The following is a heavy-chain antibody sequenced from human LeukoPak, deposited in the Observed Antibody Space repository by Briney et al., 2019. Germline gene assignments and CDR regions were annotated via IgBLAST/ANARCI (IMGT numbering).Heavy chain of an antibody. J-gene: IGHJ4*02. Sequence: AASVKVSCKASGYTFTVYYMHWVRQAPGQGREWMGWINPNSGGTNYAQKFQGRVTMTRDTSISTAYMELSRLRSDDTAVYYCARGIVGATTGDWGQGTLVTVSS. CDR1: GYTFTVYY. CDR2: INPNSGGT. CDR3: ARGIVGATTGD. V-gene: IGHV1-2*02. D-gene: IGHD1-26*01.